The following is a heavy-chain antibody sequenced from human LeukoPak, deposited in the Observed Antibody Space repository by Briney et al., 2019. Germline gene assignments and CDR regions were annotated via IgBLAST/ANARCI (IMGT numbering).Heavy chain of an antibody. Sequence: GGSLRLSCAASGFTVSSNYMSWVRQAPGKGLEWVSVIYSGGSTYYADSVKGRFTLSRHNSKNTLYLQMNSLRAEDTAVYYCASPSRYYYYGMDVWGQGTTVTVSS. V-gene: IGHV3-53*04. CDR3: ASPSRYYYYGMDV. J-gene: IGHJ6*02. CDR1: GFTVSSNY. CDR2: IYSGGST.